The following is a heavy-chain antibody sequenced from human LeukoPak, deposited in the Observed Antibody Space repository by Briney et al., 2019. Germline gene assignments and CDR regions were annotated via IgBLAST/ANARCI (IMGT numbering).Heavy chain of an antibody. CDR3: AKGSWGAMVTSYYYGMDV. V-gene: IGHV3-23*01. J-gene: IGHJ6*02. CDR1: GFTFSSYA. CDR2: ISGSGGST. Sequence: GSLRLSCAASGFTFSSYAMSWVRQAPGKGLEWVSAISGSGGSTYYADSVKGRFTISRDNSKNTLYLQMNSLRAEDTAVYYCAKGSWGAMVTSYYYGMDVWGQGTTVTVSS. D-gene: IGHD5-18*01.